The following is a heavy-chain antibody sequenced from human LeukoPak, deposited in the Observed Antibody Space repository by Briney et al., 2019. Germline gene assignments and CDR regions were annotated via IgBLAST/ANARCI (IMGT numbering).Heavy chain of an antibody. CDR2: FKGSTSTI. CDR1: GFTFSSYN. V-gene: IGHV3-48*01. J-gene: IGHJ4*02. Sequence: GGSLRLSCAASGFTFSSYNMNWVRQAPGKGLEWVSYFKGSTSTIYYADSVKGRFTISRDNAKNSLYLQMNSLRAVDTAVYYCASAGFDYWGQGTLVTVSS. CDR3: ASAGFDY.